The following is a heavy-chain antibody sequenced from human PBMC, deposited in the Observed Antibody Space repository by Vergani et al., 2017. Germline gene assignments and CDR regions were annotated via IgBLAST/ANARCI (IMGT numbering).Heavy chain of an antibody. Sequence: QLQLHKSGPGLVKPSETLSLTCTLSGGSISSSSHFCGWLRQTPGKGLECIGSIYYTGSAYYTPSLKSRVSISVDASTNQFSLKLSSVTAADSAVSYWARHESGHYYASYYGLDVLGQGTTATVSS. J-gene: IGHJ6*02. CDR2: IYYTGSA. CDR1: GGSISSSSHF. D-gene: IGHD3-22*01. V-gene: IGHV4-39*01. CDR3: ARHESGHYYASYYGLDV.